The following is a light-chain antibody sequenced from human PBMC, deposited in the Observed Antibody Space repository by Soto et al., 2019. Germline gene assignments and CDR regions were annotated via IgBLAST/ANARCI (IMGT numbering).Light chain of an antibody. V-gene: IGKV3-15*01. CDR3: RHYSNWQWT. CDR2: DAS. J-gene: IGKJ1*01. Sequence: IEMTQSPATLSVSPGERANLSCRASQSVSNKLAWYQQTPGQAPRLLIYDASNRATGVPARISGSVSGTEFSLTTTTRQSEDYLVYYCRHYSNWQWTFGQGTKVEIK. CDR1: QSVSNK.